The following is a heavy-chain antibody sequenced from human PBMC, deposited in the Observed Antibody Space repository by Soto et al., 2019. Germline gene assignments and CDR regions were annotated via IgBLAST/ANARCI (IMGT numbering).Heavy chain of an antibody. Sequence: SETLSLTCSVSGGSVRSGSYYWSWIRQPPGKGLEWIGYIYYTGSTNYNPSLKSRVTISVDTSKNQFSLKLNSVTAADTAVYYCASASYCSGGSCYHYYYYYFAIDAWGQGTTVT. CDR2: IYYTGST. D-gene: IGHD2-15*01. CDR1: GGSVRSGSYY. V-gene: IGHV4-61*01. J-gene: IGHJ6*02. CDR3: ASASYCSGGSCYHYYYYYFAIDA.